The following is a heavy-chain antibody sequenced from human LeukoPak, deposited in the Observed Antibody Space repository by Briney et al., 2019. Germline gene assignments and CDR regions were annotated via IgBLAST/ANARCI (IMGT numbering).Heavy chain of an antibody. D-gene: IGHD3-16*01. CDR1: GGSISSYY. V-gene: IGHV4-59*08. Sequence: SETLSLTCTVSGGSISSYYWSWIRRPPGKGLEWIGYISYSGYTYYNPSLKSRVTISVDTSKNQFSLKLSSVTAADTAVYYCARATSYGGRMGELGYWGQGTLVTVSS. CDR2: ISYSGYT. J-gene: IGHJ4*02. CDR3: ARATSYGGRMGELGY.